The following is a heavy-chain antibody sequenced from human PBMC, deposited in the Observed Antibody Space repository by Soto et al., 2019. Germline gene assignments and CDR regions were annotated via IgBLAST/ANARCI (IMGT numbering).Heavy chain of an antibody. J-gene: IGHJ4*01. CDR1: GFSLSTRRVG. Sequence: QLTFKESGPSRVTPTQTLTLTCTFSGFSLSTRRVGVVWIRQPPGKAREWLALIYLDDAKRYSPSLKTSLTITKDTSKNQVVLTMTNISPVDTAPYYCAHYRICGDYIDYFDSWCHGNLVTVSS. D-gene: IGHD4-17*01. CDR2: IYLDDAK. CDR3: AHYRICGDYIDYFDS. V-gene: IGHV2-5*02.